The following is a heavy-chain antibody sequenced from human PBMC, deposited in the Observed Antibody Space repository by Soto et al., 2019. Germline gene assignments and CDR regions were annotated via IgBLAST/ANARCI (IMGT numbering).Heavy chain of an antibody. Sequence: ASVKVSCKASGYTFTSYGISWVRQAPGQGLEWMGWISAYNGNTNYAQKLQGRVTMTTDTSTSTAYMELRSLRSDDTAVYYCARDKTRRYYDFWSGPPYYMDVWGKGTTVTVSS. D-gene: IGHD3-3*01. CDR1: GYTFTSYG. J-gene: IGHJ6*03. CDR2: ISAYNGNT. CDR3: ARDKTRRYYDFWSGPPYYMDV. V-gene: IGHV1-18*01.